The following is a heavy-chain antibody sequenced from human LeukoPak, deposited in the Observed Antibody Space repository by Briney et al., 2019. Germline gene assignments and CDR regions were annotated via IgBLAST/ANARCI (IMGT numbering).Heavy chain of an antibody. Sequence: PGGSLRLSCAASGFTFDDYAMHWVRQAPGKGLEWVSGISWNSGSIGYADSVKGRFTISRDNAKNSLYLQMNSLRAEDTALYYCAKDQAAGLDYWGQGTLVTVSP. V-gene: IGHV3-9*01. CDR1: GFTFDDYA. J-gene: IGHJ4*02. D-gene: IGHD6-13*01. CDR3: AKDQAAGLDY. CDR2: ISWNSGSI.